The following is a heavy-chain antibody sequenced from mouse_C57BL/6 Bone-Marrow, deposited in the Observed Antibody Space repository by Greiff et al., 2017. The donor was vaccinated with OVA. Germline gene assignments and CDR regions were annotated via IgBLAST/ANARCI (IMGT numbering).Heavy chain of an antibody. CDR2: IDPENGDT. J-gene: IGHJ3*01. CDR1: GFNIKDDY. Sequence: EVQLQQSGAELVRPGASVKLSCTASGFNIKDDYMHWVKQRPEQGLEWIGWIDPENGDTEYASKVQGKATITADTSSNTAYLQLSSLTSEDTAVYYCTTSGSSLSWFADWGQGTLVTVSA. V-gene: IGHV14-4*01. D-gene: IGHD1-1*01. CDR3: TTSGSSLSWFAD.